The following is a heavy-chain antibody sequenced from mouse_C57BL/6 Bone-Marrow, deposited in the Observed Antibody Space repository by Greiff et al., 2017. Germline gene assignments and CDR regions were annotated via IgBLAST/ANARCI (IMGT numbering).Heavy chain of an antibody. V-gene: IGHV1-85*01. D-gene: IGHD1-1*01. J-gene: IGHJ1*03. CDR3: ARDYGRSYWYFDV. Sequence: QVQLKQSGPELVKPGASVKLSCKASGYTFTSYDINWVKQRTGQGLEWIGWIYPRDGSTKYNEKFKGKATLTVDTSSSTAYMELHSLTSEDSAVYFCARDYGRSYWYFDVWGTGTTVTVSS. CDR1: GYTFTSYD. CDR2: IYPRDGST.